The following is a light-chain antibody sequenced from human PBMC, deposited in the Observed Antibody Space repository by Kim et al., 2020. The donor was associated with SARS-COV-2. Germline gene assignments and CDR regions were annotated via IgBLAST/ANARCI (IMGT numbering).Light chain of an antibody. V-gene: IGLV1-40*01. CDR1: RSNIGAGYD. CDR2: GNS. J-gene: IGLJ1*01. Sequence: VTSSCNGSRSNIGAGYDVHWYQQLPGPAPKLLTYGNSNRPSGVPDRFSGSKSGTSASLAITGLQAEDEADYYCQSYDSSLSGSRVFGTGTKVTVL. CDR3: QSYDSSLSGSRV.